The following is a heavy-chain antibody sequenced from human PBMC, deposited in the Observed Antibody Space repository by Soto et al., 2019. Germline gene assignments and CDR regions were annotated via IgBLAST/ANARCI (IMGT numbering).Heavy chain of an antibody. D-gene: IGHD5-12*01. V-gene: IGHV1-69*12. J-gene: IGHJ4*02. CDR3: AREGWMATTKGHFDY. Sequence: QVQLVQSGAEVKKPGSSVKVSCKASGGTFSSYAISWVRQAPGQGLEWMGGIIPIFGTANYAQKFQGRVTITADESTSTADMELSSLRSEDTAVYYCAREGWMATTKGHFDYWGQGTLVTVSS. CDR2: IIPIFGTA. CDR1: GGTFSSYA.